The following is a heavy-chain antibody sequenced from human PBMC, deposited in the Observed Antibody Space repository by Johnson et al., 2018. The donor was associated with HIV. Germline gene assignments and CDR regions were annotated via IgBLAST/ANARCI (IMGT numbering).Heavy chain of an antibody. CDR2: ISWNSGSI. CDR1: GFTFDDYA. D-gene: IGHD5-24*01. J-gene: IGHJ3*02. CDR3: ARDQWMAGDAFDI. Sequence: VQLVESGGGEVQPGRSLRLSCAASGFTFDDYAMHWVRQAPGKGLEWVSGISWNSGSIGYADSVKGRFTISRDNAKNSLYLQMNSLRAEDTAVYYCARDQWMAGDAFDIWGQGTMVTVS. V-gene: IGHV3-9*01.